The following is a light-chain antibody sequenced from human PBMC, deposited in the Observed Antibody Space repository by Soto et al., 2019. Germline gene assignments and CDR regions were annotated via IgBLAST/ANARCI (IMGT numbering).Light chain of an antibody. CDR1: QAISTW. CDR3: QQANSFPRT. CDR2: AAS. V-gene: IGKV1D-12*01. J-gene: IGKJ1*01. Sequence: DTQMTQYPSSVSASVGDRVTITCRASQAISTWLAWYQQKPGKEPKLQIYAASNLQTGVPSRFSGSGSGTDFTLTISSLQPEDFATYDCQQANSFPRTFGQGTMVEIK.